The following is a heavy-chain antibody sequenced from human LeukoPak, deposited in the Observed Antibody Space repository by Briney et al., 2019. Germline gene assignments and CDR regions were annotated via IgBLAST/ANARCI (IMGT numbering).Heavy chain of an antibody. D-gene: IGHD2-2*01. CDR1: SGSLFNNNW. Sequence: SETLSLTCTVSSGSLFNNNWWSWVRQPPGKGLEWIGQIFHSGSTSYSPSLKSRVTISMDKSKNQISLRLTSVTAADTAVYYCARSPTKRVPEDYWGQGTLVTVSS. J-gene: IGHJ4*02. CDR3: ARSPTKRVPEDY. V-gene: IGHV4-4*02. CDR2: IFHSGST.